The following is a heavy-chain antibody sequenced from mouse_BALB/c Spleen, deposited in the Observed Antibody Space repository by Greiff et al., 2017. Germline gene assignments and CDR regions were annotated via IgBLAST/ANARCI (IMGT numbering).Heavy chain of an antibody. V-gene: IGHV14-1*02. CDR1: GFNIKDYY. CDR2: IDPENGNT. CDR3: ARALRYFDY. D-gene: IGHD1-1*01. Sequence: EVKLLESGAELVRPGALVKLSCKASGFNIKDYYMHWVKQRPEQGLEWIGWIDPENGNTIYDPKFQGKASITADTSSNTAYLQLSSLTSEDTAVYYCARALRYFDYWGQGTLVTVSA. J-gene: IGHJ3*01.